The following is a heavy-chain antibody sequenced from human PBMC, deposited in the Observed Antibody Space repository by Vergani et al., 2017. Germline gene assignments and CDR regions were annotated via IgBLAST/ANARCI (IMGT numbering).Heavy chain of an antibody. J-gene: IGHJ3*01. V-gene: IGHV4-61*02. Sequence: QVQLQESGPGLVKPSQTLSLTCTVSGAAINNDFYYWHWIRQPAGKGLEWIGRIYVSGITDYNSSLQSRVSMSVDTSKHQFSLTLTSVTAADTAVYYCARDNKQLRPRAFDLWGQGKMGTVS. CDR2: IYVSGIT. D-gene: IGHD4-23*01. CDR3: ARDNKQLRPRAFDL. CDR1: GAAINNDFYY.